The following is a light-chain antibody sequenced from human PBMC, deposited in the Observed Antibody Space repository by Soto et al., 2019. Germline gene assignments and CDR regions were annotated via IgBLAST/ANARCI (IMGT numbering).Light chain of an antibody. CDR3: CSFGSSSTWL. J-gene: IGLJ3*02. CDR1: GTDVGQYNY. Sequence: QSALTQPPSASGSPGQSVTISCTGAGTDVGQYNYVSWYQQHPGKAPKLLIHHVSRRPSGVPARFSGSKSGNTASLTISGLQAEDEADYYCCSFGSSSTWLFGGGTKLTVL. CDR2: HVS. V-gene: IGLV2-8*01.